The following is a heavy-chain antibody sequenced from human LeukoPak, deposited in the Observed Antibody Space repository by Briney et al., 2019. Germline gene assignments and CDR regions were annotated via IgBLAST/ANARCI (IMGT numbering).Heavy chain of an antibody. J-gene: IGHJ3*02. Sequence: GGSLRLSCAVSGFTFSWYSMNWVRQAPGKGLEWLSYITRSSSTIYYADSVKGRFTFSRDNAKNSLYLQMNSLRVDDTAVYYCATADRGAFDIWGQGTMVIVSS. CDR1: GFTFSWYS. CDR2: ITRSSSTI. CDR3: ATADRGAFDI. V-gene: IGHV3-48*01.